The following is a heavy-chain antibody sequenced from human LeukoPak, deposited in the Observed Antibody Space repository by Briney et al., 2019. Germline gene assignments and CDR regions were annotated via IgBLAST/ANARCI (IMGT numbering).Heavy chain of an antibody. CDR1: GYTFTGYY. CDR3: ARDRDDWSFLIDY. J-gene: IGHJ4*02. CDR2: INPNSGGT. D-gene: IGHD3-3*01. V-gene: IGHV1-2*02. Sequence: VASVKDSCMASGYTFTGYYMHWVRPAPGQGLAWLGWINPNSGGTNYAQKFQGRVTMTRDTSISTAYMELSRLRSDDTAVYYCARDRDDWSFLIDYWGQGTLVTVSS.